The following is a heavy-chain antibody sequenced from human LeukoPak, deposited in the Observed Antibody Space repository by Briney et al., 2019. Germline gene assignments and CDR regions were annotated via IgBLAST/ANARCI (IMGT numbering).Heavy chain of an antibody. V-gene: IGHV4-59*01. CDR3: ARDRTTVTGYDY. Sequence: SETLSLTCTDSGGSISSYYWSWIRQPPGKGLEGIGYIYYSGSTNYNPSLKRRVTISVDTSKNQFSLKLSSVTAADTAVYYCARDRTTVTGYDYWGQGTLVTVSS. CDR2: IYYSGST. CDR1: GGSISSYY. J-gene: IGHJ4*02. D-gene: IGHD4-17*01.